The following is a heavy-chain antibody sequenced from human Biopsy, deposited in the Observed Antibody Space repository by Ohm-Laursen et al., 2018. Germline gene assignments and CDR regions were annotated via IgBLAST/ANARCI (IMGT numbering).Heavy chain of an antibody. Sequence: GSLRLSCSASGFDFRNYDLTWIRQAPGKGLEWVASLAFSSGRTYYADSVKGRFTISRDDSQNTLYLQMDSLRVADTAVYHCAKYQLPATATSILDYWGQGVLVTVSS. V-gene: IGHV3-23*01. CDR1: GFDFRNYD. CDR2: LAFSSGRT. J-gene: IGHJ4*02. CDR3: AKYQLPATATSILDY. D-gene: IGHD4-17*01.